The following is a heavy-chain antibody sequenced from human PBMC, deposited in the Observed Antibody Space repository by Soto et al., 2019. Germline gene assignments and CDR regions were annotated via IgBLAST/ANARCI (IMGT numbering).Heavy chain of an antibody. CDR3: ARALSYYGSGSYYY. CDR1: GGTFSSYT. J-gene: IGHJ4*02. V-gene: IGHV1-69*02. CDR2: IIPILGIA. Sequence: GASGKVSWEASGGTFSSYTISWGRQAPGQGLEWMGRIIPILGIANYAQKFQGRVTITADKSTSTAYMELSSLRSEDTAVYYCARALSYYGSGSYYYWGQGTLVTVSS. D-gene: IGHD3-10*01.